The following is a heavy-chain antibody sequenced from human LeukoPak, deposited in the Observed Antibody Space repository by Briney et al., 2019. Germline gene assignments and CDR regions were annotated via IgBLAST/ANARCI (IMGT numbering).Heavy chain of an antibody. V-gene: IGHV3-23*01. CDR2: ISGSGGST. CDR3: AKSTPLTGTIVVGAAFDI. CDR1: GFTFSSYS. D-gene: IGHD1-1*01. J-gene: IGHJ3*02. Sequence: PGGSLRLSCTASGFTFSSYSMNWVRQAPGKGLEWVSAISGSGGSTYYADSVKGRFTISRDNSKNTLYLQMNSLRAEDTAVYYCAKSTPLTGTIVVGAAFDIWGQGTMVTVSS.